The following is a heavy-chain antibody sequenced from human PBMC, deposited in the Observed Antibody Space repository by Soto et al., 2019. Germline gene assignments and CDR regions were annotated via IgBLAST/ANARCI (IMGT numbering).Heavy chain of an antibody. D-gene: IGHD1-26*01. Sequence: QVQLVQSGAEVKKPGSSVMVSCKASGGTFSSYTISWVRQAPGQGLEWMGRIIPILGIANYAQKFQGRVTITADKATSTAYMELSSLRSEDTAVYYCARDVVGATLHDWGQGTLVTVSS. CDR3: ARDVVGATLHD. V-gene: IGHV1-69*08. CDR1: GGTFSSYT. CDR2: IIPILGIA. J-gene: IGHJ4*02.